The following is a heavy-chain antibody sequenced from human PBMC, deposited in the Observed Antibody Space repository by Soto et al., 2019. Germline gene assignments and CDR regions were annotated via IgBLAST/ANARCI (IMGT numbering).Heavy chain of an antibody. CDR3: AKDRRGIQLWLHSAFDI. V-gene: IGHV3-30*18. CDR2: ISYDGSNK. CDR1: GFTFSSYG. J-gene: IGHJ3*02. D-gene: IGHD5-18*01. Sequence: QVQLVESGGGVVQPGRSLRLSCAASGFTFSSYGMHWVRQAPGKGLEWVAVISYDGSNKYYADSVKGRFTISRDNSKNTLYLQMNSLRAEDTAVYYCAKDRRGIQLWLHSAFDIWGQGTMVTVSS.